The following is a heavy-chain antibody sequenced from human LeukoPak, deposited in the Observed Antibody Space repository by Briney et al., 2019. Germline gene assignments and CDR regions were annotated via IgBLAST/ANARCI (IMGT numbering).Heavy chain of an antibody. V-gene: IGHV4-39*01. CDR2: IYYSGST. CDR1: GGSISSSSYY. Sequence: SETPSLTCTVSGGSISSSSYYWGWIRQPPGKGLEWIGSIYYSGSTYYNPSLKSRVTISVDTSKNQFSLKLSSVTAADTAVYYCARQKNYGSGSYHFDYWGQGTLVTVSS. CDR3: ARQKNYGSGSYHFDY. D-gene: IGHD3-10*01. J-gene: IGHJ4*02.